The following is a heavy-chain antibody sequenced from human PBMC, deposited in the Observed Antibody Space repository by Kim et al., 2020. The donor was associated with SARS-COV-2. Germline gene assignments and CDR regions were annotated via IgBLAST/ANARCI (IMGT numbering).Heavy chain of an antibody. V-gene: IGHV3-11*01. Sequence: GTSTDYADSVNCRFTISRDSAKRSVSVQMNSLTPEDTAVYYCVREPSNWGQGTLVTVSS. CDR3: VREPSN. J-gene: IGHJ4*02. CDR2: GTST.